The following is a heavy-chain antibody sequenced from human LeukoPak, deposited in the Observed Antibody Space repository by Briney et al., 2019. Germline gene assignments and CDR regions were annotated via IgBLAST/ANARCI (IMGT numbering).Heavy chain of an antibody. Sequence: GGSLRLSCAASGYSFSDFYMSWIRQAPGMGLEWISYIGTRSNPIYYADSVKGRFTISRDDAKNSLYLQMNSLRDEDTAVYFCAREARGSGRDFDYWGQGILVTVSS. D-gene: IGHD1-26*01. J-gene: IGHJ4*02. CDR1: GYSFSDFY. CDR3: AREARGSGRDFDY. CDR2: IGTRSNPI. V-gene: IGHV3-11*01.